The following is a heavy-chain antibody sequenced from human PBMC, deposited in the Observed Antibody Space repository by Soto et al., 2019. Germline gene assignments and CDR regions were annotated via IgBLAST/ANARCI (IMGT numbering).Heavy chain of an antibody. J-gene: IGHJ4*02. CDR2: IIPILDIT. CDR1: RGTFISYP. D-gene: IGHD1-7*01. CDR3: ARPTSTGTTSGYYFDY. Sequence: SVKVSCKASRGTFISYPISWVRQAPGQGLEWMGRIIPILDITDYAQRFQGRVTITADKSTSTAYMELSSLSSDDTAVYYCARPTSTGTTSGYYFDYWGQGTLVTVSS. V-gene: IGHV1-69*02.